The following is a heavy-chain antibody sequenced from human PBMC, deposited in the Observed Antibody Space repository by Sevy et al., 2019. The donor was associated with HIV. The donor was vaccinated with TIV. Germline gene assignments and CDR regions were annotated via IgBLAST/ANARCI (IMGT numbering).Heavy chain of an antibody. CDR1: GFTFSSYA. CDR2: ISGSGGST. J-gene: IGHJ6*03. CDR3: TKDGYKPSVGDENYYYYYMDV. D-gene: IGHD1-20*01. V-gene: IGHV3-23*01. Sequence: GGSLRLSCAASGFTFSSYAMSWVRQAPGKGLEWFSAISGSGGSTYYADSVKGRLTISRDNSKNTLYLQMNSLRAEDTAVYYCTKDGYKPSVGDENYYYYYMDVWGKGTAVTVSS.